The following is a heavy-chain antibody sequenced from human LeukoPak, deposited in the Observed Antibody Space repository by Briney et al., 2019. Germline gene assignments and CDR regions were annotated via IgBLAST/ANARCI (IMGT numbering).Heavy chain of an antibody. J-gene: IGHJ4*02. V-gene: IGHV3-30*03. CDR2: ISYDGSNK. D-gene: IGHD6-6*01. CDR1: GFTFSSYG. Sequence: PGRSLRLSCAASGFTFSSYGMHWVRQAPGKGLEWVAVISYDGSNKYYADSVKGRFTISRDNSKNTLYLQMNSLRAEDTAVYYCAGSSSVSTRDYWGQGTLVTVSS. CDR3: AGSSSVSTRDY.